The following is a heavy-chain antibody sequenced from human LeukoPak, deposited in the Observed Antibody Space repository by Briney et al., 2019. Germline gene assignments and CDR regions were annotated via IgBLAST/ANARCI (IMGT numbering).Heavy chain of an antibody. CDR1: GFTFSSYG. V-gene: IGHV3-30*02. CDR2: IRYDGKTQ. J-gene: IGHJ3*02. D-gene: IGHD6-13*01. CDR3: ARARIAALDAFDI. Sequence: GGSLRLSCATSGFTFSSYGMYWVRQAPGKGLEWVAFIRYDGKTQLYADSVEGRFTISRDNSKNTLYLQMNSLRAEDTAVYYCARARIAALDAFDIWGQGTMVTVSS.